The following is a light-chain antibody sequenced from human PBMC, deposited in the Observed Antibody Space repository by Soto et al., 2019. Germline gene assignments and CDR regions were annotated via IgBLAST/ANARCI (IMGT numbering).Light chain of an antibody. J-gene: IGKJ1*01. CDR3: QHYNSYSEA. V-gene: IGKV1D-16*01. CDR2: DAS. Sequence: DIQMTQSPSSVSASVGDRVTITCRASQGISSWLAWYQQKPEKAPKLVIYDASSLQSGVPSRFSGSGSGTEFTLTISSLQPDDFATYYCQHYNSYSEAFGQGTKVELK. CDR1: QGISSW.